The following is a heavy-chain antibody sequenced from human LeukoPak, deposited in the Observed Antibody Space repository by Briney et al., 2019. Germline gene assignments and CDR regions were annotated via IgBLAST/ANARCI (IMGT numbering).Heavy chain of an antibody. J-gene: IGHJ4*02. CDR1: GGSVTSTNW. CDR2: VHLDGRT. V-gene: IGHV4-4*02. D-gene: IGHD3-3*01. Sequence: PSETLSLTCGVSGGSVTSTNWWTWVRQPPGKGLEWIGEVHLDGRTNYNPSLKSRLTMSVDLSENHVSLKLTSVTAADTAVYYCAREGGFYRPLDYSGQGTLVTVSS. CDR3: AREGGFYRPLDY.